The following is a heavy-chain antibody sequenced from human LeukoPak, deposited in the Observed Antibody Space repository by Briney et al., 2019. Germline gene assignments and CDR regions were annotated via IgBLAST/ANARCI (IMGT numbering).Heavy chain of an antibody. CDR2: ISISSNYI. D-gene: IGHD3-10*02. CDR3: ARSITMFQY. CDR1: GFTFSRYS. V-gene: IGHV3-21*01. J-gene: IGHJ1*01. Sequence: KSGGSLRLSCAASGFTFSRYSMNWVRQAPGKGLEWVSSISISSNYIYYPDSLKGRFTISRDNARNSLYLQINSLRAEDTAVYYCARSITMFQYWGQGTLVTVSS.